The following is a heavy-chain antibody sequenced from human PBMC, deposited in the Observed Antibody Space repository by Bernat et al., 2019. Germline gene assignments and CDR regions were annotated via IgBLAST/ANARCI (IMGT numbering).Heavy chain of an antibody. CDR1: GFTFSNAW. D-gene: IGHD3-16*01. CDR2: IKSKTDGGTT. V-gene: IGHV3-15*01. Sequence: EVQLVESGGGLVKPGGSLRLSCAASGFTFSNAWMSWVRQAPGKGLEWVGRIKSKTDGGTTDYAAPVKGRFTISRDDSKNTLYLQMNSLKTEDTAVYYCTTERLGLRPNFDYWGQGTLVTVSS. J-gene: IGHJ4*02. CDR3: TTERLGLRPNFDY.